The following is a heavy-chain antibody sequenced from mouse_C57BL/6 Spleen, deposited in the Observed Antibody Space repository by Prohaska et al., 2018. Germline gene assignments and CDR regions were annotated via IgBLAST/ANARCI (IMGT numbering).Heavy chain of an antibody. CDR2: IWGGGST. D-gene: IGHD1-1*01. CDR1: GFSLTSYG. CDR3: AKHYGSSYDLYYYAMDY. Sequence: LVAPSQRLSITCTVSGFSLTSYGVDLVRQPPGTGLEWLGVIWGGGSTNYNSALMSRLSISKDNSKSQVFLKMNSLQTDDTAMYYCAKHYGSSYDLYYYAMDYWGQGTSVTVST. V-gene: IGHV2-9*01. J-gene: IGHJ4*01.